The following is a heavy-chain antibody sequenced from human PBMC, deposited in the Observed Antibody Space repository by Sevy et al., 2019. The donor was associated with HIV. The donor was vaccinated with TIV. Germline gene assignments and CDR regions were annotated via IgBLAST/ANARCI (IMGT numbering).Heavy chain of an antibody. V-gene: IGHV3-15*01. Sequence: GGSLRLSCATSGFTFSDAWLSWVRQAPGKGLEWIGRIRSKGDGGTTEYPAPVEGRFTISRDDSKNMMYVQMNSLKTEDTGVYYCTTGGADWGQGTLVTVSS. CDR3: TTGGAD. J-gene: IGHJ4*02. CDR2: IRSKGDGGTT. CDR1: GFTFSDAW.